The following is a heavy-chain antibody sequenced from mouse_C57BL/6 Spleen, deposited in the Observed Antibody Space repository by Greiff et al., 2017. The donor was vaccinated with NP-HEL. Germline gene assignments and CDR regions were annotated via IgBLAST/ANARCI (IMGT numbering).Heavy chain of an antibody. CDR3: ARTMDSSGPWFAY. CDR2: LPPPLFRP. V-gene: IGHV1-64*01. J-gene: IGHJ3*01. D-gene: IGHD3-2*02. Sequence: QVQLQQPGAELVKPGASVKLSCKASGYTFTSYWMHWVKQRPGQGLACLFLLPPPLFRPPSPSPFHLHATLTVDKSSSTAYMQLSSLTSEDSAVYYCARTMDSSGPWFAYWGQGTLVTVSA. CDR1: GYTFTSYW.